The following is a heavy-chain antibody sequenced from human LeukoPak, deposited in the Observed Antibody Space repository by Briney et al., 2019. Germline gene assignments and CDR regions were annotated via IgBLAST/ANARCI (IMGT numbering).Heavy chain of an antibody. CDR1: GFSISDNY. CDR3: ARDSPVSDALDK. CDR2: IYSGGSP. J-gene: IGHJ3*02. Sequence: GGSLRLSCAASGFSISDNYMNWVRQAPGKGLEWVSVIYSGGSPYHTDSVKGRFTISRDNSKNTVYLQMNSLRAEDTAVYYCARDSPVSDALDKWGQGTMVTVSS. V-gene: IGHV3-66*01.